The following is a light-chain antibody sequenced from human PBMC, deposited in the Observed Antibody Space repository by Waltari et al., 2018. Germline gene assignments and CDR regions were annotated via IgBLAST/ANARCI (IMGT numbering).Light chain of an antibody. Sequence: QSALTQPASVSGSPGQSITISCTGTSSDVGGYNYVSWDQQHPGKAPKRMIYDVSKRPSGVANRFSGCKSGNTASLTISGLQAEDEADYYCCSYAGTSTVVFGGGTKLTVL. CDR1: SSDVGGYNY. CDR2: DVS. J-gene: IGLJ2*01. V-gene: IGLV2-23*02. CDR3: CSYAGTSTVV.